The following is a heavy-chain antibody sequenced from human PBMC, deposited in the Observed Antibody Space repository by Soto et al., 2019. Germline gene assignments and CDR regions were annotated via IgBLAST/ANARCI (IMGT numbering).Heavy chain of an antibody. CDR2: IYYSGST. CDR3: TRASHGRIIDY. J-gene: IGHJ4*02. V-gene: IGHV4-39*02. Sequence: SETLSLTCTVSGGSISSSSYHWGWIRQPPGKGLEWIGSIYYSGSTYYNPSLKSRVTVSVDTSKNHFSLKLSSVTAADTSVYYCTRASHGRIIDYWGQGTLVTVSS. CDR1: GGSISSSSYH.